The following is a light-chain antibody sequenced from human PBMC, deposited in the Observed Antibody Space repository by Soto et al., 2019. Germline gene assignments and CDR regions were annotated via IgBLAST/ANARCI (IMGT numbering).Light chain of an antibody. Sequence: QSALTQPPSASGSPGQSVTISCTGTSSDVGGYKYVSWYQQHPGKAPKVIIYEVTKRPSGVPDRFSGSRSGNTASLTVSGLHTEDEADYYCSSYAGSNTFVVGTGTKLTVL. CDR2: EVT. J-gene: IGLJ1*01. V-gene: IGLV2-8*01. CDR1: SSDVGGYKY. CDR3: SSYAGSNTFV.